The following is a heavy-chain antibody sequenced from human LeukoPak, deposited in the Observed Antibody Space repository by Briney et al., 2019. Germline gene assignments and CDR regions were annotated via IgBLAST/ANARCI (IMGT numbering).Heavy chain of an antibody. V-gene: IGHV4-59*12. J-gene: IGHJ4*02. CDR3: AREDSGSYSVDY. D-gene: IGHD1-26*01. Sequence: PSETLSLTCTVSGGSISNYYWNWIRQPPGKELEWIGDIYYSGSTYYNPSLKSRVTISVDTSKNQFSLKLSSVTAADTAVYYCAREDSGSYSVDYWGQGTLVTVSS. CDR1: GGSISNYY. CDR2: IYYSGST.